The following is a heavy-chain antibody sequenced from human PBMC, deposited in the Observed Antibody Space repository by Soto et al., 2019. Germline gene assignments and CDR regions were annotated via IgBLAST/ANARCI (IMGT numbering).Heavy chain of an antibody. Sequence: PGGSLRLSCAASGFTFSSHAMNWVRQAPGKGLEWVALIWNAGNNKYHTDAGSVKGRFTISRDNSRNTLYLEMNSVRADDTAVYYCARGPDYSNFGYFDYWGQGTLVTVSS. J-gene: IGHJ4*02. D-gene: IGHD4-4*01. CDR1: GFTFSSHA. CDR2: IWNAGNNK. V-gene: IGHV3-33*01. CDR3: ARGPDYSNFGYFDY.